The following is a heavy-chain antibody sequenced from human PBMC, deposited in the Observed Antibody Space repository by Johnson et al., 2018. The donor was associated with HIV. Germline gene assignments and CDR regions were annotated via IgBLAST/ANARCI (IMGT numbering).Heavy chain of an antibody. V-gene: IGHV3-30*04. CDR2: ISYDGSNK. CDR1: GFTFSSYA. D-gene: IGHD6-6*01. J-gene: IGHJ3*02. CDR3: ARDPHSEYSSSSVQGDAFDI. Sequence: QVQLVESGGGVVQPGRSLRLSCAASGFTFSSYAMHWVRQAPGKGLEWVAVISYDGSNKYYADSVKGRFTISRDNSKNTLYLQMNSLRAEDTAEYYWARDPHSEYSSSSVQGDAFDIWGQGTMVTVSS.